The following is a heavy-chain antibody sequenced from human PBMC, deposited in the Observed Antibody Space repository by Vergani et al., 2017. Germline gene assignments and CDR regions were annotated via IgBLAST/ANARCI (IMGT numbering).Heavy chain of an antibody. CDR3: ARHKEQLVPGNYYYYYYMDV. V-gene: IGHV4-39*01. CDR1: GGSIRSTFYY. D-gene: IGHD6-13*01. J-gene: IGHJ6*03. CDR2: IYYSGST. Sequence: QLQLQGSDPGLVKPSETLSLTCTVSGGSIRSTFYYWGWIRQTPGKGLEWIGTIYYSGSTYYNPSLKSRVTISVDTSKNQFSLKLNSVTAADTAVYYCARHKEQLVPGNYYYYYYMDVWGKGTTVTVSS.